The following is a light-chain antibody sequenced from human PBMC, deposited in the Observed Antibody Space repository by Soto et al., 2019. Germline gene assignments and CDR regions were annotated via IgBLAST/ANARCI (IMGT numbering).Light chain of an antibody. Sequence: QSVLTQPPSVSGAPGQRVTISCTGSSSNIGAGYDLHWYQQLPGTAPKLLIYGNNNRPSGVPDRFSGSKSGTSASLAITGLRAEDEADYYCQSYDSSLSGSVFGGGTKVTVL. CDR2: GNN. V-gene: IGLV1-40*01. J-gene: IGLJ2*01. CDR3: QSYDSSLSGSV. CDR1: SSNIGAGYD.